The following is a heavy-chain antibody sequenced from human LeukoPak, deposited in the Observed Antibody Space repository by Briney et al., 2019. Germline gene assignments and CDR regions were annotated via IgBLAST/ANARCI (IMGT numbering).Heavy chain of an antibody. J-gene: IGHJ4*02. CDR2: ISGSGGST. CDR1: GFTFSNYA. Sequence: GGSLRLSCVASGFTFSNYAMSWVRQAPGKGLEWVSAISGSGGSTYYADSVKGRFTISRDNSKNTLYLQMNSLRAEDTAVYYCAKGEDMYYYDSSGYYAGSNDYWGQGTLVTVSS. D-gene: IGHD3-22*01. CDR3: AKGEDMYYYDSSGYYAGSNDY. V-gene: IGHV3-23*01.